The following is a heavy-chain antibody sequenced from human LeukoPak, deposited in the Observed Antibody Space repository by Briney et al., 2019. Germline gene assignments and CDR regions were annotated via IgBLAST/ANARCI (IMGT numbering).Heavy chain of an antibody. V-gene: IGHV3-66*01. CDR1: GFTVSSNY. Sequence: GGSLRLSCAASGFTVSSNYMSWVRQAPGKGLEWVSVIYSGGSTYYADSVKGRFTTSRDNSKNTLYLQMNSLRAEDTAVYYCARATMVRGAVYFDYWGQGTLVTVSS. D-gene: IGHD3-10*01. CDR3: ARATMVRGAVYFDY. J-gene: IGHJ4*02. CDR2: IYSGGST.